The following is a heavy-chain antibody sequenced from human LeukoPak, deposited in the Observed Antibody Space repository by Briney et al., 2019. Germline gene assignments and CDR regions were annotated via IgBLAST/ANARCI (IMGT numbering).Heavy chain of an antibody. CDR2: INHSGST. V-gene: IGHV4-34*01. CDR1: GGSFSGYY. CDR3: ARDEDTVTTSLDY. D-gene: IGHD4-17*01. J-gene: IGHJ4*02. Sequence: SETLSLTCAVYGGSFSGYYWSWIRQPPGKGLEWIGEINHSGSTNYNPSLKSRVTISVDTSKNQFSLKLSSVTAADTAVYYCARDEDTVTTSLDYWGQGTLVTVSS.